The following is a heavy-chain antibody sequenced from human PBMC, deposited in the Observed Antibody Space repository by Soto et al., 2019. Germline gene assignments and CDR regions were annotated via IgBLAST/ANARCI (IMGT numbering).Heavy chain of an antibody. CDR2: INAGNGNT. CDR1: GYTFTSYA. V-gene: IGHV1-3*01. CDR3: AGGRVLRYFYWFEDAFDI. Sequence: QVQLVQSGAEVKKPGASVKVSCKASGYTFTSYAMHWVRQAPGQRLEWMGWINAGNGNTKYSQKFQGRVTITRDTSASTAYMELSSLRSEDTAVYYCAGGRVLRYFYWFEDAFDIWGQGTMVTVSS. D-gene: IGHD3-9*01. J-gene: IGHJ3*02.